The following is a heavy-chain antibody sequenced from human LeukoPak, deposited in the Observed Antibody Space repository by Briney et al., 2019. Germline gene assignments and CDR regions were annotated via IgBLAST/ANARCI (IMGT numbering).Heavy chain of an antibody. D-gene: IGHD6-19*01. J-gene: IGHJ4*02. Sequence: ASVKVSCKASGYTFTSYDINWVRQATGQGLEWMGWMNPNSGNTGYAQKFQGRVTMTEDTSTDTAYMELSSLRSEDTAVYYCATGSGIRYSSGWYYDYWGQGTLVTVSS. CDR2: MNPNSGNT. V-gene: IGHV1-8*01. CDR3: ATGSGIRYSSGWYYDY. CDR1: GYTFTSYD.